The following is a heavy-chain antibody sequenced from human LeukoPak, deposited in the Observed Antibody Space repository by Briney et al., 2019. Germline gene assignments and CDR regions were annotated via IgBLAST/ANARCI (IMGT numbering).Heavy chain of an antibody. Sequence: PGGSLRLSCAASGFTLSSYAMSWVRQAPGKGLEWVSSISGSGGSTYYADSVKGRFTISRDNSKNTLYLQMNSLRAEDTAVYYCAKEHSSSWEFDYWGQGTLVTVSS. CDR3: AKEHSSSWEFDY. D-gene: IGHD6-13*01. V-gene: IGHV3-23*01. CDR1: GFTLSSYA. CDR2: ISGSGGST. J-gene: IGHJ4*02.